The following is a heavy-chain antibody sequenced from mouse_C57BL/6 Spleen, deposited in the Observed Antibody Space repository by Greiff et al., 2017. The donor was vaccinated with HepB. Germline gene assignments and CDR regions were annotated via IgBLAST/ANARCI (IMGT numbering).Heavy chain of an antibody. D-gene: IGHD1-1*01. CDR1: GFTFSDYG. CDR3: ARTTVVASDY. J-gene: IGHJ2*01. V-gene: IGHV5-17*01. CDR2: ISSGSSTI. Sequence: EVKLVESGGGLVKPGGSLKLSCAASGFTFSDYGMHWVRQAPEKGLEWVAYISSGSSTIYYADTVKGRFTISRDNAKNTLFLQMTSLRSEDTAMYYCARTTVVASDYWGQGTTLTVSS.